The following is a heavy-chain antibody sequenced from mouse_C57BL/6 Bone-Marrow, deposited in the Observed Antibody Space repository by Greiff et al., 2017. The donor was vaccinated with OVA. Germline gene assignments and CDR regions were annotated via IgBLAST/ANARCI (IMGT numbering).Heavy chain of an antibody. Sequence: QVQLKESGPELVKPGASVKISCKASGYAFSSSWMNWVKQRPGKGLEWIGRIYPGDGDTNYNGKFKGKATLTADKSSSTASMQLSSLTSEDSAVYYCARSYGSRDWYFDVGGTGTAVTVSS. J-gene: IGHJ1*03. D-gene: IGHD1-1*01. CDR3: ARSYGSRDWYFDV. CDR1: GYAFSSSW. CDR2: IYPGDGDT. V-gene: IGHV1-82*01.